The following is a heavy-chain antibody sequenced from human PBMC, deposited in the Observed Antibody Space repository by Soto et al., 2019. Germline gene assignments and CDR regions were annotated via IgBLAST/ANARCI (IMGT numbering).Heavy chain of an antibody. D-gene: IGHD1-26*01. CDR3: ASAGGGRSYQPKDAFDI. CDR2: SIPIFGTA. J-gene: IGHJ3*02. CDR1: GGTFSSYA. V-gene: IGHV1-69*01. Sequence: QVQLVQSGAEVKKPGSSVKVSCKASGGTFSSYAISWVRQAPGQGLEWMGGSIPIFGTANYTQKFQGRVTITADESRSTAYMKLSSLRSEDRAVYYCASAGGGRSYQPKDAFDIWGQGTMVTVSS.